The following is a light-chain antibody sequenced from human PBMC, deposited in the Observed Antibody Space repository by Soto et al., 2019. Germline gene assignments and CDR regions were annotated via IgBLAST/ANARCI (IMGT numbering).Light chain of an antibody. V-gene: IGKV1-33*01. J-gene: IGKJ4*01. CDR3: QQYDNLPLT. CDR1: QDINNY. Sequence: DLQMTQSPSSLSASVGDRVTITCQASQDINNYLNWYQQKPGKAPNLLIYGASNFETGVPSRFSGSGSWTDFTFTISSLQPEDIATYYCQQYDNLPLTFGGGTKVEIK. CDR2: GAS.